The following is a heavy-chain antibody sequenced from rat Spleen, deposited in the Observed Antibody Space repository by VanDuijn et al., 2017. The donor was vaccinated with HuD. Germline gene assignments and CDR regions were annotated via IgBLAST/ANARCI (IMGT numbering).Heavy chain of an antibody. CDR1: GFTFSDYN. V-gene: IGHV5-7*01. CDR2: ISYDGSST. CDR3: ARHEKLGTPMDA. J-gene: IGHJ4*01. D-gene: IGHD5-1*01. Sequence: EVQLVESGGGLVQPGRSLKLSCAASGFTFSDYNMAWVRQAPKKGLEWVATISYDGSSTYYRDSVKGRFTISRDNAKSTLYLQMDSLRSEDTATYYCARHEKLGTPMDAWGQGASGPVSS.